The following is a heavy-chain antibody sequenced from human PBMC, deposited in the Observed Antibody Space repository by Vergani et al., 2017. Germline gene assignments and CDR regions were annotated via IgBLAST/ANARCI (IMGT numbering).Heavy chain of an antibody. D-gene: IGHD3-16*02. CDR3: ARIRGAITFGGVIVLPRIYFDY. CDR1: GFTFSDYY. V-gene: IGHV3-11*01. Sequence: QVQLVEFGGGLVKPGGSLRLSCAASGFTFSDYYMSWIRQAPGKGLEWVSYISSSGSTIYYADSVKGRFTISRDNAKNSLYLQMNSLRAEDTAVYYCARIRGAITFGGVIVLPRIYFDYWGQGTLVTVSS. CDR2: ISSSGSTI. J-gene: IGHJ4*02.